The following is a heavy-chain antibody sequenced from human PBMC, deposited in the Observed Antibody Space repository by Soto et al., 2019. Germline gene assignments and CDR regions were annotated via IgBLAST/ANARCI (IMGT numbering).Heavy chain of an antibody. CDR3: ARAPSVGHYYYGMDA. CDR1: GGSISSGGYY. J-gene: IGHJ6*02. V-gene: IGHV4-31*03. D-gene: IGHD1-26*01. CDR2: IYYSGST. Sequence: PSETLSLTCTVSGGSISSGGYYWSWIRQHPGKGLEWIGYIYYSGSTYYNPSLKSRVTISVDTSKNQFSLKLSSVTAADTAVYYCARAPSVGHYYYGMDAWGQGTTVTVSS.